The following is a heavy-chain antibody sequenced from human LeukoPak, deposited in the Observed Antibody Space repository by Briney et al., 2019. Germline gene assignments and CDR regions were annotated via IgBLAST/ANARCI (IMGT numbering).Heavy chain of an antibody. Sequence: GESLKISCKGSGYSFTSYWIGWVRQMPGKGLEGVGSIDLGDSDTRYSPSFQGQVTIPRDKSISSAYLQWSSLKASETAMYYCGRYTAAARVDIWGQGTMVTVSS. CDR3: GRYTAAARVDI. CDR2: IDLGDSDT. D-gene: IGHD2-2*01. CDR1: GYSFTSYW. J-gene: IGHJ3*02. V-gene: IGHV5-51*01.